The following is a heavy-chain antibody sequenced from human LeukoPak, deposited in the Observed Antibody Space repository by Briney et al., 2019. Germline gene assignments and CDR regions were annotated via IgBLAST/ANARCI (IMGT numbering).Heavy chain of an antibody. D-gene: IGHD6-13*01. CDR2: ISYDGSNK. CDR1: GFTFSSYA. CDR3: AREEAAAGTIFDY. J-gene: IGHJ4*02. Sequence: GRSLRLSCAASGFTFSSYAMHWVRQAPGKGLEWVAVISYDGSNKYYADSVKGRFTISRDNSKNTLYLQMNSLRAEDTAVYYCAREEAAAGTIFDYWGQGTLVTVSS. V-gene: IGHV3-30-3*01.